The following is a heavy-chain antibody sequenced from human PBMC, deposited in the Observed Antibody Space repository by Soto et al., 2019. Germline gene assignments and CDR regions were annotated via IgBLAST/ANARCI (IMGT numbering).Heavy chain of an antibody. Sequence: QVQLVQSGAEVKKPGSSVKVSCKASGGTFSSYAISWVRQAPEQGLEWMGGIIPIFGTANYAQKFQGRVTITADESTSTAYMELSSLRSEDTAVYYCASLRLGYSSSWYGGDWFDPWGQGTLVTVSS. V-gene: IGHV1-69*01. CDR3: ASLRLGYSSSWYGGDWFDP. CDR2: IIPIFGTA. CDR1: GGTFSSYA. D-gene: IGHD6-13*01. J-gene: IGHJ5*02.